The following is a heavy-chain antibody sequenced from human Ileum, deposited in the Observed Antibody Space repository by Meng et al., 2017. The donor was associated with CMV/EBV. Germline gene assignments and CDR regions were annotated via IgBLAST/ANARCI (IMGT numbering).Heavy chain of an antibody. V-gene: IGHV3-74*01. CDR2: INGDGSNT. CDR1: GFTFSAYW. D-gene: IGHD3-10*01. CDR3: ATSMLRGLSRSYYPKDV. J-gene: IGHJ6*01. Sequence: GESLKISCAASGFTFSAYWMHWVRQAPGKGLMWVSHINGDGSNTSHADSVRGRFTISRDNAKNTLFLQMSSLRVEDTAVYYCATSMLRGLSRSYYPKDVWGQGTTVTVYS.